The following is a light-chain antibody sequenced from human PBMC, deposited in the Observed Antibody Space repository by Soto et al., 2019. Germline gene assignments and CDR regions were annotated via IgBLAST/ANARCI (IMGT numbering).Light chain of an antibody. V-gene: IGKV1-39*01. CDR3: QQSYSTPPWT. CDR1: QSIVTY. J-gene: IGKJ1*01. CDR2: AAS. Sequence: DIQMTQSPSSLSASVGGGVTITCRASQSIVTYLNWYLQKPGKAPKLLIYAASNLQSGVPSRFSGSGSGTDFTLTISSLQPEDFATYFCQQSYSTPPWTFGQGTKVDIK.